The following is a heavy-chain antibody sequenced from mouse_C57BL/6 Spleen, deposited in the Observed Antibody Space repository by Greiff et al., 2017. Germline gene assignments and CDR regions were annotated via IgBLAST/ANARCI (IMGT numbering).Heavy chain of an antibody. CDR1: GYTFTSYW. Sequence: EVQLQQSGTVLARPGASVKMSCKTSGYTFTSYWMHWVKQRPGQGLEWIGAIYPGNSDTSYNQKFKGKAKLTAVTSASTAYMELSSLTNEDSAVXYCTRGGTYYGSSSDWFAYWGQGTLVTVSA. V-gene: IGHV1-5*01. J-gene: IGHJ3*01. CDR2: IYPGNSDT. D-gene: IGHD1-1*01. CDR3: TRGGTYYGSSSDWFAY.